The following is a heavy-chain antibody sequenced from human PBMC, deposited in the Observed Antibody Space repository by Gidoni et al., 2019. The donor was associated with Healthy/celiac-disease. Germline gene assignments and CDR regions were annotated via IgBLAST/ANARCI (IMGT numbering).Heavy chain of an antibody. CDR2: INHSGST. D-gene: IGHD2-15*01. CDR1: GGSFRGYY. CDR3: ARVFKPRIVVVAARAWFDP. J-gene: IGHJ5*02. V-gene: IGHV4-34*01. Sequence: QVQLQQWGAGLLKPSETLSLTCAVYGGSFRGYYWSWIRQPPGKGLEWIGEINHSGSTNYNPSLKSRVTISVDTSKNQFSLKLSSVTAADTAVYYCARVFKPRIVVVAARAWFDPWGQGTLVTVSS.